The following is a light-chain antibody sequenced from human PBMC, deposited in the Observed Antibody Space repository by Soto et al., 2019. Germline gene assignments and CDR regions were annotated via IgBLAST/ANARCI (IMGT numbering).Light chain of an antibody. J-gene: IGKJ2*01. Sequence: DIQLTQSPSFLSASVGDRVTLTCRASQDISSYLAWYQQKPGKAPKLLIYAASTLQTGVPSRVSGSGSGIEFTLTISSLQPDDFATYYCQQFNSYPSMFTFGQGTKLEIK. CDR1: QDISSY. V-gene: IGKV1-9*01. CDR3: QQFNSYPSMFT. CDR2: AAS.